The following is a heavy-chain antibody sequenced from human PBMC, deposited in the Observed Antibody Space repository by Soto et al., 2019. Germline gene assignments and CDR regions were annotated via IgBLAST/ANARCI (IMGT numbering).Heavy chain of an antibody. CDR3: ARVELIDILEVYYMDV. Sequence: ASVKVSCKASGYTFTSYDINWVRQATGQGLEWMGWMNPNSGNTGYAQKFQGRVTMTRNTSISTAYMELSSLRSEDTAVYYCARVELIDILEVYYMDVWGKGTTVTVSS. V-gene: IGHV1-8*01. J-gene: IGHJ6*03. CDR2: MNPNSGNT. D-gene: IGHD3-9*01. CDR1: GYTFTSYD.